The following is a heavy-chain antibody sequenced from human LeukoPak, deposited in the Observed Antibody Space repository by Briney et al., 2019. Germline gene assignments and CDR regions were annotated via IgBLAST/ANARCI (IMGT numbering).Heavy chain of an antibody. J-gene: IGHJ4*02. CDR2: INPNSGGT. Sequence: ASVKVSCKTSGYTFSGYYLNWVRQAPGQGLEWMGWINPNSGGTNYAQKFQGRVTMTRDTSISTAYMELSRLRSDDTAVYYCARDSGGRGSGSYLIAYWGQGTLVTVSS. CDR3: ARDSGGRGSGSYLIAY. CDR1: GYTFSGYY. V-gene: IGHV1-2*02. D-gene: IGHD3-10*01.